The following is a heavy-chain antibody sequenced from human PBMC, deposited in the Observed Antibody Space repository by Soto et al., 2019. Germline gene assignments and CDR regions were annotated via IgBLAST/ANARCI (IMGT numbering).Heavy chain of an antibody. Sequence: QVQLVESWGGVVQPGRSLRLSCAASGFTFSRYGMHWVRQAPGKGLEWVAVISYDGSNKYYADSVKGRFTISRDNSKNTLYLQMNSLRAEDTAVYYCAKDGYYGSVSYPDDGGQGTLVTVSS. CDR1: GFTFSRYG. V-gene: IGHV3-30*18. J-gene: IGHJ4*02. CDR2: ISYDGSNK. D-gene: IGHD3-10*01. CDR3: AKDGYYGSVSYPDD.